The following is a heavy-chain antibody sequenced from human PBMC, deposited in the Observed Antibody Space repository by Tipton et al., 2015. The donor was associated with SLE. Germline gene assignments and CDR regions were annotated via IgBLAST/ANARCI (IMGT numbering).Heavy chain of an antibody. CDR1: GGSINSYY. Sequence: TLSLTCTVSGGSINSYYWTWIRQPAGKGLEWIGHIYYSGNTYYNPSLKSRVTISVDTSNNQFSLKLSSVTAADTAVYYCARLYTSGSLVYYFDYWGQGSLVIVSS. CDR2: IYYSGNT. J-gene: IGHJ4*02. V-gene: IGHV4-59*06. CDR3: ARLYTSGSLVYYFDY. D-gene: IGHD6-19*01.